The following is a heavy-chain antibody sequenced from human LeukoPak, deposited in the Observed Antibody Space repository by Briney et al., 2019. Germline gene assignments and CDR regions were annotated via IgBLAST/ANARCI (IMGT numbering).Heavy chain of an antibody. D-gene: IGHD5-12*01. CDR3: AKEMKPWMHFDC. J-gene: IGHJ4*02. CDR2: ISHDGSNT. V-gene: IGHV3-30*18. CDR1: GFTFSRSA. Sequence: GGSLRLSCAASGFTFSRSAVHWVRQAPGKGLEWVAVISHDGSNTDYTDSVKGRFTISRDNSKNTLYLQMNSLRAEDTAVYYCAKEMKPWMHFDCWGQGTLVTVSS.